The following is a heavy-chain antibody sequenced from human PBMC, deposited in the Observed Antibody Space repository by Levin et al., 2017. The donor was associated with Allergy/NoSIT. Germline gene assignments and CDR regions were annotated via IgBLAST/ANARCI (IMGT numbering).Heavy chain of an antibody. CDR1: GGSISSPSSY. CDR3: ARQSAVGGILYGMDV. Sequence: PSETLSLTCTVSGGSISSPSSYWGWIRQPPGRGLEWIGSIYYSGSTYYNLSLKSRVIISVDTSKNQFSLKLSSVTAADTAVFYCARQSAVGGILYGMDVWGQGTTVTVSS. V-gene: IGHV4-39*01. CDR2: IYYSGST. D-gene: IGHD1-26*01. J-gene: IGHJ6*02.